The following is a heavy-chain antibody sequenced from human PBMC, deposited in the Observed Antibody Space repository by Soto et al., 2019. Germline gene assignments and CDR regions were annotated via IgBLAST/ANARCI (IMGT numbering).Heavy chain of an antibody. D-gene: IGHD5-18*01. CDR3: AKDPGVDTATAVYFDY. Sequence: QVQLVESGGGVVQPGRSLRLSCAASGFTFSSYGMHWVRQAPGKGLEWVAVISYDGSNKYYADSVKGRFTISRDNSKNTLYLQMNRLRAEDTAVYYCAKDPGVDTATAVYFDYWGQGTLVTVSS. CDR1: GFTFSSYG. CDR2: ISYDGSNK. V-gene: IGHV3-30*18. J-gene: IGHJ4*02.